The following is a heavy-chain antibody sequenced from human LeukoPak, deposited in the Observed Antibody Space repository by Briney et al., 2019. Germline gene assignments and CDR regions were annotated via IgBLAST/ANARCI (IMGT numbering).Heavy chain of an antibody. V-gene: IGHV4-59*01. D-gene: IGHD4-17*01. Sequence: SETLSLTCTVSGGSISHYYWSWIRQSPGKGLEWIGYIYYSGTTNYNPSLKSRVTISVDTSRNHSLQLRSVTAADTAVYYCAREDPQTTVPEGMDVWGQGTTVIVSS. CDR2: IYYSGTT. J-gene: IGHJ6*02. CDR1: GGSISHYY. CDR3: AREDPQTTVPEGMDV.